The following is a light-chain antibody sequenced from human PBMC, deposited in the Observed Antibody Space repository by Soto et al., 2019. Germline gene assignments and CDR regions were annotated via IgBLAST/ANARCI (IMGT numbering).Light chain of an antibody. CDR2: AAS. J-gene: IGKJ1*01. Sequence: ATQMTQSPSSLSASVGDMITITCRASRYIGSDLSWYQQKRWKAPTLLTCAASNLQSGVQSRFRGSRSGTDFTLAVSSLQSEDFATYYCLQDHDDSWTFGQGTNVDIK. CDR3: LQDHDDSWT. V-gene: IGKV1-6*01. CDR1: RYIGSD.